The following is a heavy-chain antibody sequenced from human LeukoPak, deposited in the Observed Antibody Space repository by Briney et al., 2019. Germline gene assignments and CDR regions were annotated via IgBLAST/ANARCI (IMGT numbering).Heavy chain of an antibody. CDR2: IKQDGSEK. V-gene: IGHV3-7*01. CDR3: ARDIDTAMVPFDY. D-gene: IGHD5-18*01. J-gene: IGHJ4*02. Sequence: GGSLRLSCAASGFTFSSYWMSWVRQAPGKGLEWVANIKQDGSEKYYVDSVKGRFTISRDNAKNSLYLQMNSLRAEDTAVYYCARDIDTAMVPFDYWGQGTLVTVSS. CDR1: GFTFSSYW.